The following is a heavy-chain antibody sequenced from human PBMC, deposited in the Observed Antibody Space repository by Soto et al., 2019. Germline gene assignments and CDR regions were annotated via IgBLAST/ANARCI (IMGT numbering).Heavy chain of an antibody. V-gene: IGHV1-18*01. CDR2: ISAYNSNT. D-gene: IGHD6-19*01. Sequence: ASVKVSCKASGYTFTIYGISWVRQAPGQGLEWIRWISAYNSNTNYAQKLRGRVTITTDTSTSTANMKQRSQRSDDTSEKYNTREGSFIAVAGISWFDPWGQGTLVTVSS. CDR1: GYTFTIYG. CDR3: TREGSFIAVAGISWFDP. J-gene: IGHJ5*02.